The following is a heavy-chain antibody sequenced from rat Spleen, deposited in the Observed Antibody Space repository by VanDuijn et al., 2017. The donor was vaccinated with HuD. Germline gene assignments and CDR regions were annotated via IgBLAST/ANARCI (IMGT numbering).Heavy chain of an antibody. V-gene: IGHV5S10*01. CDR3: AKEGFGVTFAY. Sequence: EVRLVESGGGLVQPGGSLKLSCTASRFTFSDYTMAWVRQTPKKGLEWVATIFYDGTRTYYRDSVKGRFTISRDNVRGILYLQMDSLRSEDTATYYCAKEGFGVTFAYWGQGTLVTVSS. J-gene: IGHJ3*01. CDR2: IFYDGTRT. CDR1: RFTFSDYT. D-gene: IGHD4-3*01.